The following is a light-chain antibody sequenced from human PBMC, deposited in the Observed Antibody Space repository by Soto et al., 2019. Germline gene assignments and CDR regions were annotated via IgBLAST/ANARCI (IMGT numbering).Light chain of an antibody. CDR2: EAT. Sequence: QSALTQPASVSGSPGQSITISCTGTSSDVGSYNLVSWYQQRPGKAPKLMIYEATKRPSGISNRFSGSKSGNTASLTISGLQSEDEADYYCCSYAGTRTSWVFGTGTKLTVL. V-gene: IGLV2-23*01. CDR1: SSDVGSYNL. J-gene: IGLJ1*01. CDR3: CSYAGTRTSWV.